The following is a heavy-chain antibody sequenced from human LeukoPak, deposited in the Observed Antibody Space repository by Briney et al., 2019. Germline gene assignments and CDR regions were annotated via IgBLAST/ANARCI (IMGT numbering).Heavy chain of an antibody. CDR1: GFDFSNYW. CDR2: IKQDGSEK. CDR3: ASNYGG. D-gene: IGHD4-11*01. J-gene: IGHJ4*02. Sequence: GGSLRLSCAASGFDFSNYWMYWVRQAPGKGLEWVANIKQDGSEKYYVDSVRGRFTITRDNAKNSLSLQMNSLRAEDTAVYYCASNYGGWGQGTLVTVSS. V-gene: IGHV3-7*03.